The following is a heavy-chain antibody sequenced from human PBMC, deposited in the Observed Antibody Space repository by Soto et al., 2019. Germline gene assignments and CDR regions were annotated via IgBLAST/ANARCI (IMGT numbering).Heavy chain of an antibody. Sequence: QVQLVQSGAEVKKPGASVKVSCKASGYTFSSYGISWVRQAPGQGLEWMGRISAYNGNTNYAQKLQGRVTMTTDTPTNTAYVELRSLRSDDTAVYYCARDRGYNWNYGWFDPWGQGTLVTVSS. CDR3: ARDRGYNWNYGWFDP. D-gene: IGHD1-7*01. CDR1: GYTFSSYG. V-gene: IGHV1-18*01. CDR2: ISAYNGNT. J-gene: IGHJ5*02.